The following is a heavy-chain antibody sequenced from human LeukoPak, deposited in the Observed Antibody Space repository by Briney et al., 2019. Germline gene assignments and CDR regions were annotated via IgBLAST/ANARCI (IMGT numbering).Heavy chain of an antibody. J-gene: IGHJ3*02. CDR1: GGSISSSSYY. V-gene: IGHV4-39*01. CDR3: ARHDTRGMATIPDAFDI. Sequence: PSETLSLTCTVSGGSISSSSYYWGWIRQPPGKGLEWIGSIYYSGSTYYNPSLKSRVTISVDTSKNQFSLKLSSVTAADTAVYYCARHDTRGMATIPDAFDIWGQGTMVTVSS. D-gene: IGHD5-24*01. CDR2: IYYSGST.